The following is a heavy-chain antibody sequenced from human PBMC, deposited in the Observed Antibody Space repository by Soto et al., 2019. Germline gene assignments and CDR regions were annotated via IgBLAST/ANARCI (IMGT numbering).Heavy chain of an antibody. CDR3: AREKARWYYFDY. D-gene: IGHD6-6*01. J-gene: IGHJ4*02. V-gene: IGHV3-33*01. CDR2: IWYDGSNK. CDR1: GFTFSSYG. Sequence: QVQLVESGGGVVQPGRSLRLSCAASGFTFSSYGMHWVRQAPGKGLEWVAVIWYDGSNKYYADSVKGRFTISRDNSKNTLNLQMNSLRAEDTAVYYCAREKARWYYFDYWGQGTLVTVSS.